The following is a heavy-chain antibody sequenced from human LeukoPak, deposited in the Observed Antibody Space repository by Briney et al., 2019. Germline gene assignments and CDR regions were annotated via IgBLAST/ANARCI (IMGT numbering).Heavy chain of an antibody. CDR3: ATGQGHGMDV. Sequence: PGGPLRLSCAASGFTFSSYWMHWVRQAPGKGLVWVSRINSDGSGTSYADSVKGRFTISRDNAKNTLYLQMNSLRAEDTAVYYCATGQGHGMDVWGQGTTVTVSS. D-gene: IGHD1-14*01. V-gene: IGHV3-74*01. CDR2: INSDGSGT. J-gene: IGHJ6*02. CDR1: GFTFSSYW.